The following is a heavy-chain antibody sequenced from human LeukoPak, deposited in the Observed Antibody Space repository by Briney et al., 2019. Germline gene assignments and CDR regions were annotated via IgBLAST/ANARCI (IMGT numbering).Heavy chain of an antibody. CDR3: AKTSDQLLYSKLDH. CDR1: GFTFSSYG. D-gene: IGHD2-8*01. V-gene: IGHV3-30*02. Sequence: GGYLRLSCAASGFTFSSYGMHWVRQAPGKGLEWVAFIQFDGSHIFYTDSVRGRFTISRDNSMNTLYLPINRLSAEERAGFDFAKTSDQLLYSKLDHWGQGTLVTVSS. J-gene: IGHJ4*02. CDR2: IQFDGSHI.